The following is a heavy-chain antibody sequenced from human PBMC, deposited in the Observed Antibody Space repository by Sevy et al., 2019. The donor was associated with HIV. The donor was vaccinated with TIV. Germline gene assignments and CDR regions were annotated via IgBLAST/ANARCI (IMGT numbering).Heavy chain of an antibody. J-gene: IGHJ4*02. V-gene: IGHV1-18*04. Sequence: ASVKVSCKASGYTFTSFGISWVRQAPGQGPEWMAWISAYNGHTNYAQKFQGRVTMTHDISSSTVYIELRSLRSDDTAIYYCTRDLGSSPASFFDYWGQGTLVTVSS. CDR1: GYTFTSFG. CDR3: TRDLGSSPASFFDY. D-gene: IGHD6-19*01. CDR2: ISAYNGHT.